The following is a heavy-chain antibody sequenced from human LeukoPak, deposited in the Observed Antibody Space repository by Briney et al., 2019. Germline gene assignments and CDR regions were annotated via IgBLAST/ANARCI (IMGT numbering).Heavy chain of an antibody. V-gene: IGHV4-59*01. Sequence: SETLSLTCTVSGGSISSYYWGWIRQPPGKGLEWIGYIYYSGSTNYNPSLKSRVTISVDTSKNQFSLKLSSVTAADTAVYYCARAGSYKGYFDYWGQGTLVTVSS. D-gene: IGHD3-10*01. CDR3: ARAGSYKGYFDY. CDR1: GGSISSYY. CDR2: IYYSGST. J-gene: IGHJ4*02.